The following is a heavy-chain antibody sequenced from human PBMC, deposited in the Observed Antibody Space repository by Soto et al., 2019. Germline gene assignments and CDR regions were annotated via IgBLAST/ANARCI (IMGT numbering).Heavy chain of an antibody. CDR2: IIPIFGTA. D-gene: IGHD3-9*01. Sequence: SVKGSCKAAGGTFSSYSISWVRQAPGQGLEWMGGIIPIFGTANYAQKFQGRVTITADEYTSTAYMELSSLRSEDTAVYYCATGLGSSTVPPQLCYFEVWGHGTLVTV. J-gene: IGHJ4*01. V-gene: IGHV1-69*01. CDR3: ATGLGSSTVPPQLCYFEV. CDR1: GGTFSSYS.